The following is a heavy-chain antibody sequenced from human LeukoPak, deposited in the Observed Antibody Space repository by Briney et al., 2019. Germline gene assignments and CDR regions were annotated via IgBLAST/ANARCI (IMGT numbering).Heavy chain of an antibody. J-gene: IGHJ5*02. V-gene: IGHV3-23*01. CDR1: GFTFSSYA. CDR3: ARAVAAAGTSSWFDP. D-gene: IGHD6-13*01. CDR2: ISGSGITT. Sequence: GGSLRLSCAASGFTFSSYAMSWVRQAPGKGLEWVSAISGSGITTYYADSVKGRFTISRDNAKNSLYLQINSLRAEDTAVYYCARAVAAAGTSSWFDPWGQGTLVTVSS.